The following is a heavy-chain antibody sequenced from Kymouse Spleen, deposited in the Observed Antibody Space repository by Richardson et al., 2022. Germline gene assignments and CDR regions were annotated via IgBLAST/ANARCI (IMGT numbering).Heavy chain of an antibody. Sequence: QVQLQQWGAGLLKPSETLSLTCAVYGGSFSGYYWSWIRQPPGKGLEWIGEINHSGSTNYNPSLKSRVTISVDTSKNQFSLKLSSVTAADTAVYYCARGSGITGTTSYFDYWGQGTLVTVSS. CDR2: INHSGST. V-gene: IGHV4-34*01. CDR1: GGSFSGYY. D-gene: IGHD1-7*01. J-gene: IGHJ4*02. CDR3: ARGSGITGTTSYFDY.